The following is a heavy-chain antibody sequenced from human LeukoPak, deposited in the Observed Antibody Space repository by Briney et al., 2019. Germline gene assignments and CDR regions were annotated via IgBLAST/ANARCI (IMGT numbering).Heavy chain of an antibody. J-gene: IGHJ4*02. D-gene: IGHD3-10*01. V-gene: IGHV4-59*12. CDR1: GGSISSYY. Sequence: KPSETLSLTCTVSGGSISSYYWSWIRQPPGKGLEWIGYIYYSGSTNYNPSLKSRVTMSVDTSKNQFSLKLSSVTAADTAVYYCARVLWFGGPLGYWGQGTLVTVSS. CDR2: IYYSGST. CDR3: ARVLWFGGPLGY.